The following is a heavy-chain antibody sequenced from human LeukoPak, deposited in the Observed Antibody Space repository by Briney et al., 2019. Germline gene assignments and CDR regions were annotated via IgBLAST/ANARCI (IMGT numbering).Heavy chain of an antibody. V-gene: IGHV1-2*02. D-gene: IGHD3-9*01. CDR2: INPNSGGT. CDR3: ARGYGILSGYYNFDY. CDR1: GYTFTGYY. J-gene: IGHJ4*02. Sequence: ASVKVSCKASGYTFTGYYMHWVRPAPGQGLEWMGWINPNSGGTNYAQKFQGRVTMTRDTSISTAYMELSRLRSDDTAVYYCARGYGILSGYYNFDYWGQGTLVTVSS.